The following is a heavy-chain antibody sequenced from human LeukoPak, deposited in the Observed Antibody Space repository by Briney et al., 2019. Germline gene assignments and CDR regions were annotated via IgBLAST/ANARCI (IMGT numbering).Heavy chain of an antibody. CDR1: GGSISSYY. CDR2: IYYTGSS. Sequence: SETLSLTCTVSGGSISSYYWSWIRQRPGKGLEWIGYIYYTGSSYYNPSLKSRVTISIDTSKNQFSLKLSSVTAADTAVYYCAVNYYGSGSYDWGQGTLVTVSS. D-gene: IGHD3-10*01. V-gene: IGHV4-59*06. CDR3: AVNYYGSGSYD. J-gene: IGHJ4*02.